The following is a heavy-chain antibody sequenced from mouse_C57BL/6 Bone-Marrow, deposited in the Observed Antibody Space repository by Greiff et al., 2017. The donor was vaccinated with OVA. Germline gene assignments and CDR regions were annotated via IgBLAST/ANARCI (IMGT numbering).Heavy chain of an antibody. Sequence: EVQLQQSGAELVKPGASVKLSCTASGFNITDYYMHWVKQRTEQGLEWIGRLDPEDGETNYTPKFQGKATITADTSSNTAYLQLSSLTSEDTAVYYCARSSSYPYWYVDVWGTGTTVTVSS. CDR2: LDPEDGET. CDR3: ARSSSYPYWYVDV. CDR1: GFNITDYY. J-gene: IGHJ1*03. D-gene: IGHD1-1*01. V-gene: IGHV14-2*01.